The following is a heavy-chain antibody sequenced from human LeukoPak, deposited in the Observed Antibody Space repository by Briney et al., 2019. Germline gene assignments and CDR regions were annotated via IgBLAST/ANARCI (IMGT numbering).Heavy chain of an antibody. CDR2: INHSGST. D-gene: IGHD2-15*01. Sequence: SETLSLTCAVYGGSFSGYYWSWIRQPPGKGLEWIGEINHSGSTNYNPSLKSRVTISVDTSKNQFSLKLSSVTAADTAVYYCARYCSGGSCYRPGGFNPWGQGTLVTVSS. CDR1: GGSFSGYY. J-gene: IGHJ5*02. CDR3: ARYCSGGSCYRPGGFNP. V-gene: IGHV4-34*01.